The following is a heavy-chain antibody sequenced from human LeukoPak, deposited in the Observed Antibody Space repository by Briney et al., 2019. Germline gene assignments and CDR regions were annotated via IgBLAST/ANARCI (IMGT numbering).Heavy chain of an antibody. CDR1: GYTFTGYY. V-gene: IGHV1-2*02. J-gene: IGHJ4*02. Sequence: ASVKVSCKASGYTFTGYYMHWVRQAPGLGLEWMGWINPNSGGTNYAQKFQGRVTMTRDTSISTAYMELSRLRSDDTAVYYCARDRRYCSSTSCYIDYWGQGTLVTVSS. CDR3: ARDRRYCSSTSCYIDY. CDR2: INPNSGGT. D-gene: IGHD2-2*01.